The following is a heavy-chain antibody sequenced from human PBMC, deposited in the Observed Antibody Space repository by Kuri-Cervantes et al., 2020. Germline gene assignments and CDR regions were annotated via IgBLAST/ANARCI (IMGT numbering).Heavy chain of an antibody. D-gene: IGHD3-9*01. J-gene: IGHJ4*02. Sequence: GESLKISCAASGFTFSSYSMNWVRQAPGKGLEWVSSISSSSSYIYYADSVKGRFTISRDNAKNSLYLQMNSLRAEDTAVYYCARGLGSKTGYYIYLLHLYYFDYWGQGTLVTVSS. CDR2: ISSSSSYI. V-gene: IGHV3-21*01. CDR1: GFTFSSYS. CDR3: ARGLGSKTGYYIYLLHLYYFDY.